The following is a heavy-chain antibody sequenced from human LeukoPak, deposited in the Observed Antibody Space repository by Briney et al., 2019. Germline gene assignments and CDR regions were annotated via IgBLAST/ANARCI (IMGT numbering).Heavy chain of an antibody. D-gene: IGHD6-6*01. CDR1: GGSISSYY. CDR3: ARVLDSSSLYYFDY. Sequence: PSETLSLTCTVSGGSISSYYWSWIRQPPGKGLEWIGYIYYSGSTNYNPSLKSRVTISVDASKNQFSLKLSSVTAADTAVYYCARVLDSSSLYYFDYWGQGTLVTVSS. V-gene: IGHV4-59*01. CDR2: IYYSGST. J-gene: IGHJ4*02.